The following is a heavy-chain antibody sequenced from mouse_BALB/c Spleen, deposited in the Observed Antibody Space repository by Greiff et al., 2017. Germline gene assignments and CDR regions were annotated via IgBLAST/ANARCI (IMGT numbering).Heavy chain of an antibody. CDR2: ISSGGGST. V-gene: IGHV5-12-1*01. Sequence: VESGGGLVKPGGSLKLSCAASGFAFSSYDMSWVRQTPEKRLEWVAYISSGGGSTYYPDTVKGRFTISRDNAKNTLYLQMSSLRSEDTAMYYCARGDGNYYWYFDVWGAGTTVTVSS. J-gene: IGHJ1*01. CDR3: ARGDGNYYWYFDV. CDR1: GFAFSSYD. D-gene: IGHD2-1*01.